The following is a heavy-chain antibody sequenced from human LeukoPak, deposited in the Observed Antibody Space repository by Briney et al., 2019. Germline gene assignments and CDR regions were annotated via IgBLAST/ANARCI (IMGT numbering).Heavy chain of an antibody. V-gene: IGHV3-7*01. J-gene: IGHJ4*02. CDR3: ALFNYDFWSGQEC. CDR1: GFTFSSYW. D-gene: IGHD3-3*01. Sequence: GGSLRLSCAASGFTFSSYWMSWVRQAPGKGLEWVANIKQDGSEKYYVDSVKGRFTISRDNAKNSLYLQMNSLRAEDTAVYYCALFNYDFWSGQECWGQGTLVTVSS. CDR2: IKQDGSEK.